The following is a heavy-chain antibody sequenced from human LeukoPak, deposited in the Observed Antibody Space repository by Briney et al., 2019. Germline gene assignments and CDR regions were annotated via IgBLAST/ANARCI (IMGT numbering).Heavy chain of an antibody. CDR2: IKEDGSGR. Sequence: GGSLRLSCEGSALIFSGYWMNWVRQAPGKGLEWVSSIKEDGSGRQYVDSVKGRFSISRDNTKDSLYLQMNSLRAEDTAVYYCARDLGYCTNGVCNTRFDYWGQGTLVAVSS. J-gene: IGHJ4*02. CDR3: ARDLGYCTNGVCNTRFDY. CDR1: ALIFSGYW. D-gene: IGHD2-8*01. V-gene: IGHV3-7*03.